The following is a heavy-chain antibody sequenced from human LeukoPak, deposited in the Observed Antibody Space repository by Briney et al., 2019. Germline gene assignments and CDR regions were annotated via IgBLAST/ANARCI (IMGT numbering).Heavy chain of an antibody. CDR3: ARLRVGSSSYNWFDP. D-gene: IGHD6-13*01. J-gene: IGHJ5*02. V-gene: IGHV5-51*01. CDR1: GYSFTSYW. Sequence: GESLKISCKGSGYSFTSYWIGWVRQMPGKGLEWMGIIYPGDSDTRYSPSFQGQVTISADKSISTAYLQWSSLKASDTAMYYCARLRVGSSSYNWFDPWGQGTLDTVSS. CDR2: IYPGDSDT.